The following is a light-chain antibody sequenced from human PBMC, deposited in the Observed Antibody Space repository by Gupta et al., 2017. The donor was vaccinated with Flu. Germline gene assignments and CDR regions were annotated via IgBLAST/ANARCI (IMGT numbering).Light chain of an antibody. Sequence: EIVLTQSPATQSLSPGERATLSCRASQSVSSYIAWYQQKTGQAPRLLMYDASNRATGTPARFSGSGSGTDFTLTISSLEPEDFAVYYCQQRSDWPRITFGQGTRLEIK. J-gene: IGKJ5*01. CDR3: QQRSDWPRIT. CDR1: QSVSSY. CDR2: DAS. V-gene: IGKV3-11*01.